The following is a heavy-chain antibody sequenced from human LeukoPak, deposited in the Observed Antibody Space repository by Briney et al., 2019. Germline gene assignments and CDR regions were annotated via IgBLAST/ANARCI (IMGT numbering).Heavy chain of an antibody. CDR3: ARYSSSWYYFDY. V-gene: IGHV5-51*01. D-gene: IGHD6-13*01. Sequence: GESLRISCKGSGYSFTSYWISWVRQMPGRGLEWMGIIYPGDSDTRYSPSFQGLVTISVDKSISTAYLQWRSLKASDTAMYYCARYSSSWYYFDYWGQGTLVTVSS. CDR1: GYSFTSYW. J-gene: IGHJ4*02. CDR2: IYPGDSDT.